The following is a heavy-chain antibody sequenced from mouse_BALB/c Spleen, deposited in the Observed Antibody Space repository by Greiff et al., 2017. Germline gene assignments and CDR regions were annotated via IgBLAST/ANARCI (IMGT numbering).Heavy chain of an antibody. CDR3: ARSDGSSSWFAY. V-gene: IGHV1S126*01. J-gene: IGHJ3*01. CDR2: IDPSDSET. Sequence: VNVVESGPQLVRPGASVKISCKASGYSFTSYWMHWVKQRPGQGLEWIGMIDPSDSETRLNQKFKDKATLTVDKSSSTAYMQLSSPTSEDSAVYYCARSDGSSSWFAYWGQGTLVTVSA. CDR1: GYSFTSYW. D-gene: IGHD1-1*01.